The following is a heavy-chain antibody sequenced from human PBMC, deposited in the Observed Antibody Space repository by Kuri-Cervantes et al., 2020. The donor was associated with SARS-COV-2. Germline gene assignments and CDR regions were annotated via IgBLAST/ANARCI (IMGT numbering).Heavy chain of an antibody. CDR2: IQQDGSEK. CDR1: GFTFSSYW. D-gene: IGHD3-10*01. Sequence: GESLKISCAASGFTFSSYWMSWVRQAPGKGLEWVANIQQDGSEKYYVDSVKGRFTISRDNAKNSLYLQMNSLRAEDTAVYYCARDRSFTPDYWGQGTLVTVSS. CDR3: ARDRSFTPDY. J-gene: IGHJ4*02. V-gene: IGHV3-7*01.